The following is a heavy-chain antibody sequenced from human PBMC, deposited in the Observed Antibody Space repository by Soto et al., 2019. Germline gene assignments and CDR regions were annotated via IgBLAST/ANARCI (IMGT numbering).Heavy chain of an antibody. D-gene: IGHD3-10*01. V-gene: IGHV1-69*01. CDR3: AGVLPSHRKQRIRGVIDTKQVLKWSWLYP. CDR2: IIPIFGTA. J-gene: IGHJ5*02. Sequence: QVQLVQSGAEVKKPGSSVKVSCKASGGTFSSYAISWVRQAPGQGLDWMGGIIPIFGTANYAQKFQGRVKITAQEYKRTAYMEVTSLRSEDTAVYYCAGVLPSHRKQRIRGVIDTKQVLKWSWLYPWGQGTLVTVSS. CDR1: GGTFSSYA.